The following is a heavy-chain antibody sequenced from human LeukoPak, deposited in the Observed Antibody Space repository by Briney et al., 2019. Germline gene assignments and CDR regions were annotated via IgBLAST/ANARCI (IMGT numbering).Heavy chain of an antibody. CDR1: VYTFTIYG. D-gene: IGHD6-19*01. CDR3: AREVKQWLVWGYYFDY. V-gene: IGHV1-18*01. CDR2: NSAYNGNT. Sequence: EASVKLSRKPSVYTFTIYGISWVPQAPGQGLEWMGWNSAYNGNTNYAQKLQGRVTMTTDTSTSTAYMELRSLRSDDTAVYYCAREVKQWLVWGYYFDYWGQGTLVTVSS. J-gene: IGHJ4*02.